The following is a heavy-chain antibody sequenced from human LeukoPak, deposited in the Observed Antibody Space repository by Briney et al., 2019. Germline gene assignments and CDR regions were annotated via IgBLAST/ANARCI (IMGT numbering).Heavy chain of an antibody. Sequence: SETLSLTCTVSGGSISSSSYYWGWIRQPPGKGLEWIGSIYYSGSTYYNPSLKSRVTISVDTSKNQFSLKLSSVTAADTAVYYCASLDTAMVTFSFGDAFDIWGQGTMVTVSS. D-gene: IGHD5-18*01. J-gene: IGHJ3*02. V-gene: IGHV4-39*07. CDR1: GGSISSSSYY. CDR2: IYYSGST. CDR3: ASLDTAMVTFSFGDAFDI.